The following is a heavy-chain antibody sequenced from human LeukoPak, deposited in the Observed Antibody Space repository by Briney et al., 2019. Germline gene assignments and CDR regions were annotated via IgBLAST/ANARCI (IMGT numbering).Heavy chain of an antibody. J-gene: IGHJ4*02. D-gene: IGHD3-3*01. V-gene: IGHV1-18*01. CDR2: ISAYNGNT. CDR3: ARDKDDFWSGYCPFDY. CDR1: GYTFTSYG. Sequence: ASVKVSCKASGYTFTSYGISWVRQAPGQGLEWMGWISAYNGNTNYAQKLQGRVTMTTDTSTSTAYMELSSLRSEDTAVYYCARDKDDFWSGYCPFDYWGQGTLVTVSS.